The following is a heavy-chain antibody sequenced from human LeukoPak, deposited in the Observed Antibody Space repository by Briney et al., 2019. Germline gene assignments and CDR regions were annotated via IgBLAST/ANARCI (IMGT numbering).Heavy chain of an antibody. CDR3: ARISYSNYGGHFDY. D-gene: IGHD4-11*01. Sequence: PSETLSLTCAVYGGSFSGYYWSWIRQPPGKGLEWIGEINHSGSTNYNPSLKSRVTISVDTSKNQFSLKLSSVTAADTAVYYCARISYSNYGGHFDYWGQGTLVTVSS. V-gene: IGHV4-34*01. CDR2: INHSGST. CDR1: GGSFSGYY. J-gene: IGHJ4*02.